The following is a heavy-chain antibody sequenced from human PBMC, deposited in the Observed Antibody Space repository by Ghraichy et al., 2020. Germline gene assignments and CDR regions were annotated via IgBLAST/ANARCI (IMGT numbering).Heavy chain of an antibody. CDR1: GFTFSNYR. D-gene: IGHD3-22*01. V-gene: IGHV3-30*04. CDR2: ISEDGSDK. CDR3: ARDLQSRFYYDSSDFAY. J-gene: IGHJ4*02. Sequence: GESLNISCAASGFTFSNYRIYWVRQAPGKGLEWVAVISEDGSDKYYADSVNGRFTISRDNSNDTLFLQMNTVRADDTDVYYYARDLQSRFYYDSSDFAYWGQGTLVTVSP.